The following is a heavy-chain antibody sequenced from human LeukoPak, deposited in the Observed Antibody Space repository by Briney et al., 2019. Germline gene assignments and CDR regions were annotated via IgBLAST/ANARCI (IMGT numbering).Heavy chain of an antibody. CDR3: ARRRWTPRGVDY. Sequence: ASVKVSCKASGYTFTGYYMHWVRQAPGQGLEWMGWINPNSGGTNYAQKFQGRVTMTRDTSISAAYMELSRLRSDDTAVYYCARRRWTPRGVDYWGQGTLVTVSS. CDR2: INPNSGGT. D-gene: IGHD1-1*01. CDR1: GYTFTGYY. V-gene: IGHV1-2*02. J-gene: IGHJ4*02.